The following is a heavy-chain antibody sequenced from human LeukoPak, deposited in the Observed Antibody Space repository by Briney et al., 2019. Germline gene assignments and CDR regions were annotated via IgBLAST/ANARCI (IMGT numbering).Heavy chain of an antibody. J-gene: IGHJ6*03. CDR2: IIPIFGTA. CDR3: ARVRPAAIPPVYYYYYMDV. V-gene: IGHV1-69*13. CDR1: GGTFSSYA. Sequence: SVKVSCKASGGTFSSYAISWVRQAPGQGLEWMGGIIPIFGTANYAQKFQGRVTITADESTSTAYMELSSLRSEDTAVYYCARVRPAAIPPVYYYYYMDVWGKGTTVTVSS. D-gene: IGHD2-2*01.